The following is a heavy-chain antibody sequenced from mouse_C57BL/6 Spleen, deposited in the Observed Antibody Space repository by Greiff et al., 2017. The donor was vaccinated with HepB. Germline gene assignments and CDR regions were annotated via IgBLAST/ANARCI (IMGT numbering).Heavy chain of an antibody. CDR2: IYPGDGDT. CDR1: GYAFSSSW. Sequence: QVQLQQSGPELVKPGASVKISCKASGYAFSSSWMNWVKQRPGKGLEWIGRIYPGDGDTNYNGKFKGKATLTADKSSSTAYMQLSSLTSEDSAVYFCARCYSNYAPFDYWGQGTTLTVSS. J-gene: IGHJ2*01. V-gene: IGHV1-82*01. D-gene: IGHD2-5*01. CDR3: ARCYSNYAPFDY.